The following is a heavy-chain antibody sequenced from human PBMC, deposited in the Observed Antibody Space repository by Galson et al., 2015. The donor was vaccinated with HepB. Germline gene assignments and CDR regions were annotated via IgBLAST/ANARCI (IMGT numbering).Heavy chain of an antibody. V-gene: IGHV1-3*04. Sequence: SVKVSCKASGYSFVLYTIHWVRQAPGHSLEWMGWINSDYGNTIYSQKFQDRFTTSRATSETTVYMELSGLTSEDTAVYFCARAGGLYGSGRHFDSWGQGTQVTVSS. CDR2: INSDYGNT. CDR1: GYSFVLYT. CDR3: ARAGGLYGSGRHFDS. J-gene: IGHJ4*02. D-gene: IGHD3-10*01.